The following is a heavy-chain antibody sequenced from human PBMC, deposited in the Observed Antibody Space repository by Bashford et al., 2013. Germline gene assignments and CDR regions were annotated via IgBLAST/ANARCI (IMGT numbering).Heavy chain of an antibody. J-gene: IGHJ4*02. CDR3: ARVADYYETYFFDY. V-gene: IGHV5-51*01. D-gene: IGHD1-26*01. Sequence: WVRQMPGKGLEWMGVIYPHDSDTRYSPSFQGHVSISVDKSMNTAYLQWSSLEASDTAMYYCARVADYYETYFFDYWAQGTLVTVSS. CDR2: IYPHDSDT.